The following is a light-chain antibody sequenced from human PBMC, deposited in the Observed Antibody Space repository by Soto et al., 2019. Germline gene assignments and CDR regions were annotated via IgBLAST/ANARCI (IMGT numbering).Light chain of an antibody. J-gene: IGKJ2*01. Sequence: EIVTTQSPATLSVSPGERDTLSCSASQSVSNNLAWYQQRPGQAPRLLIYGASTRATGVPARFSGSGSGTEFTLTISSLQSEDFAVYYCQQYNNWPPYTFGQGTKV. CDR2: GAS. CDR3: QQYNNWPPYT. V-gene: IGKV3-15*01. CDR1: QSVSNN.